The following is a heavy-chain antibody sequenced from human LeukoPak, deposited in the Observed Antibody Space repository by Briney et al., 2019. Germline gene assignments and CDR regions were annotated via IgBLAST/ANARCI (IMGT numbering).Heavy chain of an antibody. CDR1: AFRLSSQG. CDR3: AKEPDSSGPDVLLT. Sequence: GGSLTLSCAASAFRLSSQGMNWVRPAPGNGLEWVSGIPGRGGLTFYAGSVKGRFTISRDNSKNTLYLQMNSLRVDDTAVYYCAKEPDSSGPDVLLTWGQGTMVTVSS. J-gene: IGHJ3*01. CDR2: IPGRGGLT. D-gene: IGHD3-22*01. V-gene: IGHV3-23*01.